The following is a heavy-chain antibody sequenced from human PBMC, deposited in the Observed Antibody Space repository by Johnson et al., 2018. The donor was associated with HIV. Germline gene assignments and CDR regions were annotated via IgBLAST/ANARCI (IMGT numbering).Heavy chain of an antibody. CDR2: MSGRGGST. D-gene: IGHD6-19*01. CDR1: GFTFSSYA. J-gene: IGHJ3*02. CDR3: AKDRSTGWYPAFDI. Sequence: VQLVESGGGLIQPGGSLRLSCEASGFTFSSYAMNWVRQAPGKGLDWVSAMSGRGGSTYYADSVKGRFTISRDNSKNTLYLQMNSLRAEDTSLYYCAKDRSTGWYPAFDIWGQGTMVTVSS. V-gene: IGHV3-23*04.